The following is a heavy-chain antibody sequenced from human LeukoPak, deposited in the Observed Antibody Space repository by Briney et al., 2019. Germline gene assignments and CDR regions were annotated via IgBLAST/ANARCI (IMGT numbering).Heavy chain of an antibody. CDR2: INNSGST. CDR1: GASFSDSY. V-gene: IGHV4-34*01. Sequence: SETLSLTCAVYGASFSDSYWSWIRQSPEKGLEWIGEINNSGSTSYDPSLNSRVIMSVDRSKNQFSLRLTSVTAADTAVYYCARGRYGPRLGNWGQGTLVTVSS. D-gene: IGHD3-16*01. CDR3: ARGRYGPRLGN. J-gene: IGHJ4*02.